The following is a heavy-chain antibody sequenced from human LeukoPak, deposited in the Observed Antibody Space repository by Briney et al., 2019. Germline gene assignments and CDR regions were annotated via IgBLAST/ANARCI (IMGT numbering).Heavy chain of an antibody. Sequence: SETLSLTWTVSGGSISSYYWSWIRQPAGKGLEWIGRIYTSGSTNYNPSLKSRVTMSVDTSKNQFSLKLSSVTAADTAVYYCARARADYYDSSGYYYRFDYWGQGTLVTVSS. J-gene: IGHJ4*02. CDR1: GGSISSYY. CDR3: ARARADYYDSSGYYYRFDY. CDR2: IYTSGST. D-gene: IGHD3-22*01. V-gene: IGHV4-4*07.